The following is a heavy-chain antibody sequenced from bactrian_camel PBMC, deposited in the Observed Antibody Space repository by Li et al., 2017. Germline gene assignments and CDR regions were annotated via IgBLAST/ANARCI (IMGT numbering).Heavy chain of an antibody. CDR3: AAYCGDYCRPIYDYDY. Sequence: HVQLVESGGGSEQAETGGSLRLSCVVSGVTYGRHSLGWFRQIPGKEREGIACVVWGNGADWYADSVKGRFTVSQADDRNTVRLQMDSLRPEDSSMYYCAAYCGDYCRPIYDYDYWGQGTQVTVS. J-gene: IGHJ4*01. CDR2: VVWGNGAD. D-gene: IGHD4*01. CDR1: GVTYGRHS. V-gene: IGHV3S60*01.